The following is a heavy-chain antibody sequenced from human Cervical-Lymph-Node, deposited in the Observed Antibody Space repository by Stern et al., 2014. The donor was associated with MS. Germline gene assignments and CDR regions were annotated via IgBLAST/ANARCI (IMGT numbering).Heavy chain of an antibody. D-gene: IGHD1-26*01. CDR2: ISGSGGST. CDR3: AIDVMGGGSRRDF. J-gene: IGHJ4*02. Sequence: EVQLVESGAGLVQPGGSLRLSCAASGFTFSSYAMSWVRQAPGKGLEWVSAISGSGGSTYYADSVKGRFTISRGNAKNALYLEMNRLTTEDTAVYYCAIDVMGGGSRRDFWGQGTLVTVSS. V-gene: IGHV3-23*04. CDR1: GFTFSSYA.